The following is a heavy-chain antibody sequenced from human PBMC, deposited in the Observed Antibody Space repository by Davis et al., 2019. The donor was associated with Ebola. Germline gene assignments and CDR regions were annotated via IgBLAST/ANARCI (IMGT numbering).Heavy chain of an antibody. V-gene: IGHV1-18*01. CDR1: GYTFNTYG. CDR3: ARDNGEIPANPGFWWDN. Sequence: ASVKVSCKASGYTFNTYGISWVRQAPGQGLEWMGWISADNGNTNYAQKFQGRVTMTTDSSTTTAYMELKSLRPDDTAVFYCARDNGEIPANPGFWWDNWGQGTLVTVSS. J-gene: IGHJ4*02. CDR2: ISADNGNT. D-gene: IGHD2-2*01.